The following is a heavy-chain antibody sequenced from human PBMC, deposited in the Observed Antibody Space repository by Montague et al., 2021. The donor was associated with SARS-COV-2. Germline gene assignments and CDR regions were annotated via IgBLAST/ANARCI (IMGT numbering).Heavy chain of an antibody. Sequence: SETLSLTCAVYGGSFSGYYWSWIRQPPGKGLEWIGEINHSGSTXXXPSXXXRVTISVDTSKSQFSLKLSSVTAADTTVYYCARGSSILWWWPFDYWGQGTLVTVSS. J-gene: IGHJ4*02. CDR2: INHSGST. V-gene: IGHV4-34*01. CDR1: GGSFSGYY. CDR3: ARGSSILWWWPFDY. D-gene: IGHD2-21*01.